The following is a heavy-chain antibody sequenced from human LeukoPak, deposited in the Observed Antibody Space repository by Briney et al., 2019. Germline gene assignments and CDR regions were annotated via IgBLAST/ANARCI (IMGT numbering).Heavy chain of an antibody. D-gene: IGHD5-12*01. CDR2: ISTSSSFI. J-gene: IGHJ4*02. CDR3: VRDSGYNGNFEF. Sequence: AQSLRLSCAASGFTFSSNSINWVRQAQGKGLEWVSSISTSSSFISYADSVKGRLPSTRQKAKPSVFLQMNSLRTGDTVVYYYVRDSGYNGNFEFWGQGTLVTVSS. CDR1: GFTFSSNS. V-gene: IGHV3-21*01.